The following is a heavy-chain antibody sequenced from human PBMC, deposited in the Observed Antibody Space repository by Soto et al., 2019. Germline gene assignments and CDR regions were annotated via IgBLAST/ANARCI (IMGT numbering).Heavy chain of an antibody. V-gene: IGHV3-23*01. Sequence: GGSLRLSCEASGFTFNSYAMSWVRQAPGKGLEWVSGIRGSGGTTHYADSVKGRFTISRDNSKSTLYLQMNSLRAEDTAVYYCVKVRRYGSGSYVDYWGQGTLVTVSS. D-gene: IGHD3-10*01. CDR3: VKVRRYGSGSYVDY. CDR1: GFTFNSYA. CDR2: IRGSGGTT. J-gene: IGHJ4*02.